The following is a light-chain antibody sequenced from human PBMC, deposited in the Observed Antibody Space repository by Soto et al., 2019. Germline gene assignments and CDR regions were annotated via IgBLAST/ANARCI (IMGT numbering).Light chain of an antibody. Sequence: QSVLTQPASVSGSPGQSIAISCTGTSSDIGGWHYVSWYQQHPGKAPKLLIYDVSNRPSGVSYRFSGSKSVNTASLTISGLQAEDEADYYCSSYTSSRTLIFGGGTKVTVL. CDR3: SSYTSSRTLI. CDR2: DVS. V-gene: IGLV2-14*03. J-gene: IGLJ2*01. CDR1: SSDIGGWHY.